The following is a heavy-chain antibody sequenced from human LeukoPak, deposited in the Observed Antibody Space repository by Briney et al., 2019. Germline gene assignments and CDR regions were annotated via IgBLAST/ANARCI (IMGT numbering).Heavy chain of an antibody. Sequence: GESLKISCKGSGYSFTSYWIGWVRLMPGKGLEWMGIIYPGDSDTRYSPSFQGQVTISADKPISTAYLQWSSLKASDTAMYYCARHVPGYSYGYGSIDYWGQGTLVTVSS. V-gene: IGHV5-51*01. D-gene: IGHD5-18*01. CDR1: GYSFTSYW. J-gene: IGHJ4*02. CDR3: ARHVPGYSYGYGSIDY. CDR2: IYPGDSDT.